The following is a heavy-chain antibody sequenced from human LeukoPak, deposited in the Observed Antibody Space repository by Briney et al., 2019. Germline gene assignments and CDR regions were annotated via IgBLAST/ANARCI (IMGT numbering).Heavy chain of an antibody. D-gene: IGHD3-9*01. J-gene: IGHJ5*02. V-gene: IGHV3-23*01. CDR2: MSGSGGST. CDR3: AKVRSFDILTGYYKWFDP. CDR1: GFTLSNYA. Sequence: PGGSLRLSCSASGFTLSNYAMHWVRQAPGKGLEWVSAMSGSGGSTYYADSVKGRFSISRDNSKNTLYLQTKSLRAEDTAVYYCAKVRSFDILTGYYKWFDPWGQGTPVTVSS.